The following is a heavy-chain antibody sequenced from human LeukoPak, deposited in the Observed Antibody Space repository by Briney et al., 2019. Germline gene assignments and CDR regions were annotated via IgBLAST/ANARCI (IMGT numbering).Heavy chain of an antibody. CDR2: IYYSGST. CDR1: GGSISSGGYY. V-gene: IGHV4-31*03. Sequence: PSETLPLTCTVSGGSISSGGYYWSWIRQHPGKGLEWIGCIYYSGSTYYNPSLKSRVTISVDTSKNQFSLKLSSVTAADTAVYYCARLALDAFDIWGQGTMVTVSS. CDR3: ARLALDAFDI. J-gene: IGHJ3*02.